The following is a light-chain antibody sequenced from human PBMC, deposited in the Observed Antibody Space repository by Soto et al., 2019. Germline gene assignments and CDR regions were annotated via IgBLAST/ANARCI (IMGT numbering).Light chain of an antibody. CDR3: QQCNTPFT. CDR1: QNIGSR. CDR2: DAS. V-gene: IGKV1-5*01. Sequence: DIQMTQSPSTLSASVGDRVAITCRASQNIGSRLAWYQQKPDEAPKLLIYDASSLESGVPLRFGVCGSGTDFTLIISSLQPDDFATYYCQQCNTPFTFGGGTKVEIK. J-gene: IGKJ4*01.